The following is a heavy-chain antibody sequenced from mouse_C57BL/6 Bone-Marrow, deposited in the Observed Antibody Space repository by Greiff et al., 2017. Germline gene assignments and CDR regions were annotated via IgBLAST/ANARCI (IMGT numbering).Heavy chain of an antibody. CDR2: ISSGGSYT. J-gene: IGHJ3*01. V-gene: IGHV5-6*01. D-gene: IGHD4-1*01. CDR3: ERQVWAWFVY. Sequence: EVKLVESGGDLVKPGGSLKLSCAASGFTFSSYGMSWVRQTPDKRLEWVATISSGGSYTYYPDSVKGRFTISRANAKNTLYLQMSSLKSEDTAMYYCERQVWAWFVYWGQGTLVTVSA. CDR1: GFTFSSYG.